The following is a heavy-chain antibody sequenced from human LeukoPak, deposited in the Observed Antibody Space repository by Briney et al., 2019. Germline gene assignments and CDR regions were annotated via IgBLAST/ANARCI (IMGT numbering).Heavy chain of an antibody. J-gene: IGHJ4*02. CDR3: ARDSAAPVDSSGYYYLSYADY. V-gene: IGHV3-15*01. CDR2: IKTKTDGEPT. Sequence: PGGSLRLSCAASGFTFSNAWMNWVRQAPGKGLEWVGRIKTKTDGEPTDYATPVKGRFTISRDDSKNTLYLQMNSLRAEDTAVYYCARDSAAPVDSSGYYYLSYADYWGQGTLVTVSS. D-gene: IGHD3-22*01. CDR1: GFTFSNAW.